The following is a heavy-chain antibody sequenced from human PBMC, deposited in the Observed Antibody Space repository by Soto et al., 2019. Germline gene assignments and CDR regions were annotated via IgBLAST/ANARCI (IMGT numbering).Heavy chain of an antibody. CDR2: IYWDDDK. J-gene: IGHJ3*02. CDR3: AHRRIAAAINAFDI. V-gene: IGHV2-5*02. D-gene: IGHD6-13*01. CDR1: GFSLSTSGVG. Sequence: QITLKESGPTLVKPTQTLTLTCTFSGFSLSTSGVGVGWIRQPPGKALEWLALIYWDDDKRYSPSLKSRLTTTKDTSKHQLVLTMTNMDPVDTATYYCAHRRIAAAINAFDIWGQGTMVTVSS.